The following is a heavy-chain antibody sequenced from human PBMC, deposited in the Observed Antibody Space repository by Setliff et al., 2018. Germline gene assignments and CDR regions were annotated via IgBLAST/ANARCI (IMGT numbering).Heavy chain of an antibody. D-gene: IGHD2-8*01. CDR1: GYTFSDYG. CDR3: SRLVRYCTRTSCQRLSGGEF. V-gene: IGHV1-18*01. J-gene: IGHJ4*02. CDR2: ISPYTGNT. Sequence: SVKVSCKASGYTFSDYGISWVRQAPGQGLEWMGWISPYTGNTFYAPQFQGRVIMTTDTSTNTAYMELRSLRSDDTAVYYCSRLVRYCTRTSCQRLSGGEFWGQGTLVTVSS.